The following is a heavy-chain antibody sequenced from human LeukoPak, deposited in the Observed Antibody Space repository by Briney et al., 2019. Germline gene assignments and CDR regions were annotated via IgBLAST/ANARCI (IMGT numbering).Heavy chain of an antibody. Sequence: GGSLRLSCAASGFTFSNYGMHWVRQAPGKGLEWVAFIRYDGSNKYYADSVKGRLTISRDNSKKTLYLQMNSLRSEDTAVYYCARGDHYDFWSGYYPTYYFDYWGQGTLVTVSS. CDR3: ARGDHYDFWSGYYPTYYFDY. CDR1: GFTFSNYG. CDR2: IRYDGSNK. V-gene: IGHV3-30*02. D-gene: IGHD3-3*01. J-gene: IGHJ4*02.